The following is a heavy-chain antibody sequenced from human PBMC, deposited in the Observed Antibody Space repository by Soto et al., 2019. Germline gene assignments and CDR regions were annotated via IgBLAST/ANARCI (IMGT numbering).Heavy chain of an antibody. CDR3: AKSVAYYDFWSGYFPFDY. CDR2: ISGSGGST. D-gene: IGHD3-3*01. J-gene: IGHJ4*02. Sequence: GGSLRLSCAASGFTFSSYAVSWVRQAPGKGLEWVSAISGSGGSTYYADSVKGRFTISRDNSKNTLYLQMNSLRAEDTAVYYCAKSVAYYDFWSGYFPFDYWGQGTLVTVSS. V-gene: IGHV3-23*01. CDR1: GFTFSSYA.